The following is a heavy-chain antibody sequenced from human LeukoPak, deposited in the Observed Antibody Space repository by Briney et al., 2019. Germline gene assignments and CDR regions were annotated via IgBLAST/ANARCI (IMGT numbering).Heavy chain of an antibody. CDR2: IYYSGST. D-gene: IGHD3-10*01. V-gene: IGHV4-39*07. CDR1: GGSISSSSYY. CDR3: ARILLWFVDP. Sequence: SETLSLTCTVSGGSISSSSYYWGWIRQPPGKGLEWIGSIYYSGSTYYNPSLKSRDTISVDTSKNQFSLKLSSVTAADTAVYYCARILLWFVDPWGQGTLVTVSS. J-gene: IGHJ5*02.